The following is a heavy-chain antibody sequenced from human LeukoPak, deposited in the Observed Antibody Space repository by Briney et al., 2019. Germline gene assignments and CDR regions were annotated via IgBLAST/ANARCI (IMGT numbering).Heavy chain of an antibody. CDR2: INHSGST. CDR1: GGXFSGYY. D-gene: IGHD3-3*01. CDR3: ARGEYVLRFLEWLKYNWFDP. Sequence: SETLSLTCAVYGGXFSGYYCSWIRQPPGKGLEWIGEINHSGSTNYNPSLKSRVTISVDTSKNQFSLKLSSVTAADTAVYYCARGEYVLRFLEWLKYNWFDPWGQGTLVTVSS. J-gene: IGHJ5*02. V-gene: IGHV4-34*01.